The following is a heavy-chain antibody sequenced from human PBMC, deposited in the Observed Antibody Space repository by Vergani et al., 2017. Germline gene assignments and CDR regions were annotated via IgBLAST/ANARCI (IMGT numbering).Heavy chain of an antibody. V-gene: IGHV1-69*06. CDR1: GGTFSSYA. D-gene: IGHD3-3*01. J-gene: IGHJ6*02. CDR2: IIPIFGTA. CDR3: AGAGIRILGVGPYDGMDV. Sequence: QVQLVQSGAEVKKPGSSVKVSCKASGGTFSSYAISWVRQAPGQGLEWMGGIIPIFGTANYAQKFQGRVTITADKSMTTAYMELSSLRAEDTAVYYCAGAGIRILGVGPYDGMDVWGQGP.